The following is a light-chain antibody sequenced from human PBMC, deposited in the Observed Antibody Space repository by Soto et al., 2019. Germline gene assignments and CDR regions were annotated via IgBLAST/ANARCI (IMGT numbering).Light chain of an antibody. CDR3: QQYNSLMYT. V-gene: IGKV1-5*03. CDR1: QSISSW. Sequence: DIQMTQSPSTLSASVGDRVTITCRSSQSISSWLAWYKQKPGKAPKLLIYKASSLESGVPSRFSGSGSGTEFTLTISSLQPDDFATYYCQQYNSLMYTFGQGTKLEIK. J-gene: IGKJ2*01. CDR2: KAS.